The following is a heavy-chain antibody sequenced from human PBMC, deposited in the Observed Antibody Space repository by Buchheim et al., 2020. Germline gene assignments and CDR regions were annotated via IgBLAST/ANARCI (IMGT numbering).Heavy chain of an antibody. V-gene: IGHV3-48*01. D-gene: IGHD3-10*01. CDR3: ARVRSLAYGMDV. J-gene: IGHJ6*02. CDR1: GFTFSSYS. CDR2: ISSSSSTI. Sequence: EVQLVESGGGLVQPGGSLRLSCAASGFTFSSYSMNWVRQAPGKGLEWVSYISSSSSTIYYADSVKGRFNISRDNAKNSLYLQMNSLRAEDTAVYYCARVRSLAYGMDVWGQGTT.